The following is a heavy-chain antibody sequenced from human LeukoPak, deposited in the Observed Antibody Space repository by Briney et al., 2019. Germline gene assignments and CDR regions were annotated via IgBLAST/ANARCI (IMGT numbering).Heavy chain of an antibody. J-gene: IGHJ5*02. D-gene: IGHD5-18*01. Sequence: PSETLSLTCTASGGSISSSSYYWGWIRQPPGKGLEWIGSIYYSGSTYYNPSLKSRVTISVDTSKNQFSLKLSSVTAADTAVYYCARILGYSYIMNWFDPWGQGTLVTVSS. CDR3: ARILGYSYIMNWFDP. CDR2: IYYSGST. CDR1: GGSISSSSYY. V-gene: IGHV4-39*01.